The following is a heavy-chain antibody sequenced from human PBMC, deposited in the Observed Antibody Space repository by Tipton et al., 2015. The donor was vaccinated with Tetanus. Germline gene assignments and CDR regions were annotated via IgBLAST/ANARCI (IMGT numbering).Heavy chain of an antibody. J-gene: IGHJ4*02. V-gene: IGHV4-59*01. CDR3: ARANNEFPKKGPFDS. D-gene: IGHD1-1*01. CDR2: MSYSGGA. Sequence: TLSLTCTVSGGSISPNYWSWIRQPPGKGLEWIGQMSYSGGANYNPYLNSRVTISVDTSKNQFSLRLTSVTAADTAVYYCARANNEFPKKGPFDSWGQGRLVIVSS. CDR1: GGSISPNY.